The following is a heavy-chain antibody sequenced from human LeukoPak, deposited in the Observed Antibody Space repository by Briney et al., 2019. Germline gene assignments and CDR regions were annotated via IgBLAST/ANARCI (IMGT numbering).Heavy chain of an antibody. Sequence: PGGSLSLSCAAAGLTFSSYWMSWVRQAPGKGLGWVANITQGGSEKYYADTVKGRFTNSRDNAKNSLYLQMNSLRAEDTAVYYCARDGAVAGTKWRKTYYYYTDVWGKGTTVTVSS. D-gene: IGHD6-19*01. V-gene: IGHV3-7*01. CDR1: GLTFSSYW. CDR2: ITQGGSEK. CDR3: ARDGAVAGTKWRKTYYYYTDV. J-gene: IGHJ6*03.